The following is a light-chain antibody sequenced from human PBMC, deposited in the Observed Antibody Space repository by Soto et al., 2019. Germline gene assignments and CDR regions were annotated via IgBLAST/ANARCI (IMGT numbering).Light chain of an antibody. CDR2: WAS. V-gene: IGKV4-1*01. J-gene: IGKJ1*01. CDR1: QGVLNRSNNKNY. CDR3: QQDYSPPRT. Sequence: IVMTQSPDSLAVSLRERATINCKSSQGVLNRSNNKNYLASYQQNPGQPPKVLIYWASPRESGVPDRFSGNESGTDFTPTIPSLQADDVAVYHCQQDYSPPRTFGPGTKVEMK.